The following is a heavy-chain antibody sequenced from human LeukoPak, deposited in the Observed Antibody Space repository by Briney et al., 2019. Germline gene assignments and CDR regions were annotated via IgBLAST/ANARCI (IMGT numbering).Heavy chain of an antibody. CDR2: IYHSGST. V-gene: IGHV4-38-2*02. D-gene: IGHD3-10*01. CDR1: GYSISSGYY. Sequence: SESLSLTCTVSGYSISSGYYWGWIRQPPGKGLEWIGSIYHSGSTYYSPSLKSRVTISLDTSRNQFSLKLTSVTAADTAVYYCAKSNGYGLVDIWGQGTMVTVSS. J-gene: IGHJ3*02. CDR3: AKSNGYGLVDI.